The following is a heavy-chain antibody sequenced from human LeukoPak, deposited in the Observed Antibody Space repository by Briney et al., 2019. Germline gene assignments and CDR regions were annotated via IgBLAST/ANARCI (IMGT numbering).Heavy chain of an antibody. CDR1: GDSISSSSYY. CDR3: ARESFYYDSSGYPHAFDI. D-gene: IGHD3-22*01. J-gene: IGHJ3*02. V-gene: IGHV4-39*07. CDR2: IYYSGST. Sequence: SETLSLTCTVSGDSISSSSYYWGCIRQPPGRGLECIGSIYYSGSTYYNPSLKSRVTISVDTSKNQFSLKLSSVTAADTAVYYCARESFYYDSSGYPHAFDIWGQGTMVTVSS.